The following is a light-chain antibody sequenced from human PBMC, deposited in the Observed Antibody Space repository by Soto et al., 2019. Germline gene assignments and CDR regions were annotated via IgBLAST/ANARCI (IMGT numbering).Light chain of an antibody. CDR3: SSYTSTNTLERV. Sequence: QSALTQPASVSGSPGQSITISCTGSSSDVGGHNYVSWYQQYPGKVPKLMIYEVSNRPSGVSNRFSGSKSGNTASLTISGLQAEDEADYYCSSYTSTNTLERVFGGGTKVTVL. CDR1: SSDVGGHNY. J-gene: IGLJ3*02. V-gene: IGLV2-14*01. CDR2: EVS.